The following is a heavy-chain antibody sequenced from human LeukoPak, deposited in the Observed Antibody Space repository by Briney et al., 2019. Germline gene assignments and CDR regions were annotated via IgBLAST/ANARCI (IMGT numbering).Heavy chain of an antibody. D-gene: IGHD4-23*01. Sequence: PGGSLRLSCAASGFTFSNYGMHWVRQAPDKGLEWMAFARYDGINKYYADSVQGRFTVSRDNSKNTLYLQINSLRIEDTALYYCAKSYGGNFFDYWGQGTLVTVSS. J-gene: IGHJ4*02. CDR3: AKSYGGNFFDY. CDR1: GFTFSNYG. CDR2: ARYDGINK. V-gene: IGHV3-30*02.